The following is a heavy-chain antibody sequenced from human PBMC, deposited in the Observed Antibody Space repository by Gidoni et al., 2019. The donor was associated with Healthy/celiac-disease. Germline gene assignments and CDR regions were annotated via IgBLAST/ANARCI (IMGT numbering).Heavy chain of an antibody. CDR3: ARDWQRGAFDI. CDR2: IYSGGST. Sequence: EVQLVESGGGLVQPGGSLSLSCAASGFTVSSNYMSWVRQAPGKGLEWVSVIYSGGSTYYADSVKGRFTISRDNSKNTLYLQMNSLRAEDTAVYYCARDWQRGAFDIWGQGTMVTVSS. D-gene: IGHD6-25*01. J-gene: IGHJ3*02. V-gene: IGHV3-66*01. CDR1: GFTVSSNY.